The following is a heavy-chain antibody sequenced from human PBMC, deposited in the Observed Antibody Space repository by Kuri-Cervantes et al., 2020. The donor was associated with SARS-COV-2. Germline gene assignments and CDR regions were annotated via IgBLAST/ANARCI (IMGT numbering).Heavy chain of an antibody. Sequence: SETLSLTCTVSGGSIRTYNYYWGWIRQPPGKGLEWIGNIYYDGRAYYNPSLESRVTISVDTSKVYLNMNSVTAADTAVYFCASHERGIGWTDYWGQGTLVTVSS. CDR2: IYYDGRA. V-gene: IGHV4-39*01. J-gene: IGHJ4*02. CDR1: GGSIRTYNYY. CDR3: ASHERGIGWTDY. D-gene: IGHD6-19*01.